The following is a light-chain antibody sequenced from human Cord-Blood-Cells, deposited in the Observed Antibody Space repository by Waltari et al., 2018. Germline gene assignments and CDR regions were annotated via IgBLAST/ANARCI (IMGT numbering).Light chain of an antibody. J-gene: IGLJ2*01. CDR3: SSYTSSNTLV. V-gene: IGLV2-14*01. Sequence: QSALTQPASVSGSPGQSITISCTGTSSDVGGYNYVSWYQQHPGKAPKLMIYDVSKRPSGVSNRFSGSKSGNTASLTISGLQAEDEADYYYSSYTSSNTLVFGGGTKLTVL. CDR2: DVS. CDR1: SSDVGGYNY.